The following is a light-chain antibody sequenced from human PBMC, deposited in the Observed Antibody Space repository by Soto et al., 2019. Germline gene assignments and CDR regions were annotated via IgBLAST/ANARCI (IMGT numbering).Light chain of an antibody. Sequence: RIAMTFQSSQSISRYLTWYQQRPGTAPRVLIFGANSLQSGVPSRFSGSGSGTEFTLTISSLQPEDFATYYCQQNYGTPGTFGQGTKVDI. CDR3: QQNYGTPGT. CDR1: QSISRY. J-gene: IGKJ1*01. V-gene: IGKV1-39*01. CDR2: GAN.